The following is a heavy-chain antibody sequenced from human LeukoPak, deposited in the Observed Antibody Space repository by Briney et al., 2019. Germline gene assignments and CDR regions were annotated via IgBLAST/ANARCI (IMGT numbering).Heavy chain of an antibody. D-gene: IGHD3-22*01. CDR1: GFTFSNAW. Sequence: GGSLRLSCAASGFTFSNAWMSWVRQAPGKGLEWVGRIKRITDAGTTDYAAPVKGRFTISRDNAKNSLYLQMNSLRAEDTALYYCARDRDDSSGYYYVFDYWGQGTLVTVSS. CDR2: IKRITDAGTT. V-gene: IGHV3-15*05. CDR3: ARDRDDSSGYYYVFDY. J-gene: IGHJ4*02.